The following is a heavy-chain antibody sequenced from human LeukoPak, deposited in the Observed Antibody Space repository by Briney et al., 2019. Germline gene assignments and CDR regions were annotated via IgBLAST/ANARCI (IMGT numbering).Heavy chain of an antibody. Sequence: KSSETLSLTCAVYGGSFSGYYWSWIRQPPGKGLEWIGEINHSGSTNYNPSLKSRVTISVDTSKNQFSLKLSSVTAADTAVYFCARVGGWEPKLHGVTFDYLGQGTLVTVSS. V-gene: IGHV4-34*01. CDR2: INHSGST. J-gene: IGHJ4*02. D-gene: IGHD1-26*01. CDR1: GGSFSGYY. CDR3: ARVGGWEPKLHGVTFDY.